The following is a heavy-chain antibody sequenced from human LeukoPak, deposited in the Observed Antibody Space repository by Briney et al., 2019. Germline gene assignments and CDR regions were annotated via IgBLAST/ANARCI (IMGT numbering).Heavy chain of an antibody. V-gene: IGHV3-23*01. CDR2: ISGSGGST. CDR3: AKVDCSGGSCYSFDY. Sequence: GSLRLSFAASGFAFSSYAMSWVRQAPGKGLEWVSAISGSGGSTYYADSVKGRFTISRDNSKNTLYLQMNSLRAEDTAVYYCAKVDCSGGSCYSFDYWGQGTLVTVSS. J-gene: IGHJ4*02. D-gene: IGHD2-15*01. CDR1: GFAFSSYA.